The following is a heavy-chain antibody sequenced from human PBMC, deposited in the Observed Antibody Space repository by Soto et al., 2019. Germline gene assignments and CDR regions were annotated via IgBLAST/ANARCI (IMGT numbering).Heavy chain of an antibody. V-gene: IGHV1-46*01. CDR1: GYTFTNYY. CDR3: ATADDYGDPRHYYGMDV. Sequence: ASVKVSCKASGYTFTNYYIHWVRQAPGQGLEWMAIINPNGGSTNYAQEFQDRVTLARDTFTNTAYMELSSLRSEDTAMYYYATADDYGDPRHYYGMDVWGQGTTVTVSS. D-gene: IGHD4-17*01. J-gene: IGHJ6*02. CDR2: INPNGGST.